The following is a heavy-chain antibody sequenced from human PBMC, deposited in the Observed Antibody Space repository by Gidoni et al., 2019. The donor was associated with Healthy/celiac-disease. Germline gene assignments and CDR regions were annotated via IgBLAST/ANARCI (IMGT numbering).Heavy chain of an antibody. D-gene: IGHD3-10*01. J-gene: IGHJ4*02. V-gene: IGHV1-2*04. CDR2: INPNSGGT. Sequence: QVQLVQSGAEVKTPGASVMASCQASGYTFTGYYMHWVRQAPGHGLEWMGWINPNSGGTNYAQKFQGWFTMTRDTSISTPYMELSRLRSDDTAVYYCARRPVLLWFGYDYWGQGTLVTVSS. CDR3: ARRPVLLWFGYDY. CDR1: GYTFTGYY.